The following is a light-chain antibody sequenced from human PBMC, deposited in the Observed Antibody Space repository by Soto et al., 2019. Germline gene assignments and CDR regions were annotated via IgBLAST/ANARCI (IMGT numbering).Light chain of an antibody. CDR1: QSVSSY. V-gene: IGKV3-11*01. CDR3: QQRSNWLGFT. Sequence: EIVLTQSPATLSLSPGERATLSCRASQSVSSYLAWYQQKPGQAPRLLIYDASNRATGIPARFSGSGSGTDFTLTISRLEPEDFAVYYRQQRSNWLGFTFRPGTKVDIK. J-gene: IGKJ3*01. CDR2: DAS.